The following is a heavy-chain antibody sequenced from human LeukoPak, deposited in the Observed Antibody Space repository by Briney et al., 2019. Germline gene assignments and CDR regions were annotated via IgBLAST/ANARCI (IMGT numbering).Heavy chain of an antibody. CDR1: GYTFTSYG. CDR2: ISAYNGNT. D-gene: IGHD5-18*01. Sequence: GASVKVSCKASGYTFTSYGISWVRQAPGQGLEWMGWISAYNGNTNYAQKLQGRVTMTTDTSTSTAYMELRSLRSDDTAVYYCARDPYHRGYSYGYGFWYFDLWGRGTLVTVSS. CDR3: ARDPYHRGYSYGYGFWYFDL. V-gene: IGHV1-18*01. J-gene: IGHJ2*01.